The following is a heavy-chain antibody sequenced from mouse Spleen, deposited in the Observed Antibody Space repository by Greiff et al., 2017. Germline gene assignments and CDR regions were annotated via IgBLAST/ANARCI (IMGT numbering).Heavy chain of an antibody. J-gene: IGHJ2*01. D-gene: IGHD2-3*01. CDR2: IDPETGGT. CDR3: TRYDGYPPYYFDY. Sequence: VQLQQSGAELVRPGASVTLSCKASGYTFTGYEMHWVKQTPVHGLEWIGAIDPETGGTAYNQKFKGKAILTADKSSSTAYMELRSLTSEDSAVYYCTRYDGYPPYYFDYWGQGTTLTVSS. V-gene: IGHV1-15*01. CDR1: GYTFTGYE.